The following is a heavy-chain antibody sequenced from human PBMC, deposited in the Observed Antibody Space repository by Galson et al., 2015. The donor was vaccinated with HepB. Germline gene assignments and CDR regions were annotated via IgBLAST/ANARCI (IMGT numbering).Heavy chain of an antibody. D-gene: IGHD6-13*01. Sequence: SVKVSCKASGYTFTSYGISWVRQAPGQGLEWMGWISAYNGNTNYAQKLQGRVTMTTDTSTSTAYMELRSLRSDDTAVYYCARSAAAPLWFPEGNWFDPWGQGTLVTVSS. CDR1: GYTFTSYG. CDR3: ARSAAAPLWFPEGNWFDP. J-gene: IGHJ5*02. CDR2: ISAYNGNT. V-gene: IGHV1-18*04.